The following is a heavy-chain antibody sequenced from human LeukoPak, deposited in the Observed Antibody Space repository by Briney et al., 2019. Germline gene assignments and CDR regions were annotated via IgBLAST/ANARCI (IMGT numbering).Heavy chain of an antibody. CDR1: GDSINSNSY. V-gene: IGHV4-4*07. D-gene: IGHD1-26*01. J-gene: IGHJ3*01. CDR3: ARCPTLVGPTDAFDL. CDR2: IYASGTT. Sequence: SETLSLTCSVSGDSINSNSYWSWIRQPAGKGLEWIGRIYASGTTNFNPSLRGRVTMSVDTSKNQFSLRLNSLTAADTAVYYCARCPTLVGPTDAFDLWGQGTMVTASS.